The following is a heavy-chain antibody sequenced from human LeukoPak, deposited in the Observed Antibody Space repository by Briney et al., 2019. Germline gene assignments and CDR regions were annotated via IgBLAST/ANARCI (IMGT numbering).Heavy chain of an antibody. CDR3: ARSPYCSSTSCYMDV. V-gene: IGHV1-18*01. D-gene: IGHD2-2*01. CDR2: ISAYNGNT. CDR1: GYTLTSYG. J-gene: IGHJ6*02. Sequence: ASVKVSCKTSGYTLTSYGISWVRQAPGQGLEWMGWISAYNGNTNYAQKFQGRVTMTIDTPTSTAYMELRSLRSDDTALYYCARSPYCSSTSCYMDVWGQGTTVTVSS.